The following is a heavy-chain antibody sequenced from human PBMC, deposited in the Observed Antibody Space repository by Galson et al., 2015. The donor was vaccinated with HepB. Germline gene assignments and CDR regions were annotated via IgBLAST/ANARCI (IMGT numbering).Heavy chain of an antibody. CDR3: ARDSRLQGYFYGMDV. Sequence: SVKVSCKASGYSFTSYGISWVRQAPGQGLEWMGWISAYNGNTNYAQKLQGRVTITTDTSTSTAYMELRSLRSDDTAVYYCARDSRLQGYFYGMDVWGQGTTVTVSS. CDR1: GYSFTSYG. CDR2: ISAYNGNT. J-gene: IGHJ6*02. V-gene: IGHV1-18*04. D-gene: IGHD5-24*01.